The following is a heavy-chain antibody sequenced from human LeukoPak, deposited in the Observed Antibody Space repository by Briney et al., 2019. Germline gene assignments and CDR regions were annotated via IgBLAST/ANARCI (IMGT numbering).Heavy chain of an antibody. CDR1: GGSISSGGYY. V-gene: IGHV4-31*03. D-gene: IGHD3-22*01. Sequence: PSETLSLTCTVSGGSISSGGYYWSWIRQPPGKGLEWIGYIYYSGSTYYNPSLKSRVTISVDTSKNQFSLKLSSVTAADTAVYYWARVEVGSYYDSSGSLKRSGVFDYWGQGTLVTVSS. CDR2: IYYSGST. J-gene: IGHJ4*02. CDR3: ARVEVGSYYDSSGSLKRSGVFDY.